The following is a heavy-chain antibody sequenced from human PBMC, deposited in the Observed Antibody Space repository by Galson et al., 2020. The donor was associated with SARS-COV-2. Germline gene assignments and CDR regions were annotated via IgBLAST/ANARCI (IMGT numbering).Heavy chain of an antibody. Sequence: ASETLSLTCTVSGVSLSSDGYYWSWIRQPPGKGLEWIGSIYYSGSTYYNPSLKSRVTISVDTSKNQFSLKLSSVTAADTAVYYCARGAHTHTVDVVATTEYFGLWGQGTLVTVSS. CDR1: GVSLSSDGYY. CDR3: ARGAHTHTVDVVATTEYFGL. D-gene: IGHD5-12*01. V-gene: IGHV4-39*01. CDR2: IYYSGST. J-gene: IGHJ1*01.